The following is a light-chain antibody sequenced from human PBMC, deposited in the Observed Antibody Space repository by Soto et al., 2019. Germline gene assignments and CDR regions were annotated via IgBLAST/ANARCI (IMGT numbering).Light chain of an antibody. Sequence: DIQMTQSHSTLSASVRDRVTITCRASQSISSWLAWYQQKPGKAPKLLIYDASSLESGVPSRFSGSGSGTKFTLTFSSLQPAEFATYYCQQYKSYPWTFGQGTNVEIK. J-gene: IGKJ1*01. CDR3: QQYKSYPWT. CDR2: DAS. V-gene: IGKV1-5*01. CDR1: QSISSW.